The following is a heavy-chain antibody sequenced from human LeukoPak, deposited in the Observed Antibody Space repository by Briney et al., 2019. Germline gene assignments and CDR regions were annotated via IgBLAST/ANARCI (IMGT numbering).Heavy chain of an antibody. D-gene: IGHD5-24*01. CDR3: ARTMAAPDENWFDP. Sequence: ASMKVSCKASGYTFTSYGISWVRQAPGQGLEWMGWISAYNGNTNYAQKLQGRVTMTTDTSTSTAYMELRSLRSDDTAVYYCARTMAAPDENWFDPWGQGTLVTVSS. CDR2: ISAYNGNT. V-gene: IGHV1-18*01. J-gene: IGHJ5*02. CDR1: GYTFTSYG.